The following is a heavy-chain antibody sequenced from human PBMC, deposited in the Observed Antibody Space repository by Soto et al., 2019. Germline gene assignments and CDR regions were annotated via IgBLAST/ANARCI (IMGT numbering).Heavy chain of an antibody. CDR2: INSDGSST. CDR3: AKGTAITQFTAWVEGFDI. CDR1: GFTFSSYW. Sequence: EVQLVESGGGLVQPGGSLRLSCAASGFTFSSYWMHWVRQAPGKGLVWVSRINSDGSSTSYADSVKGRFTISRDNAKNTLYLQIHRLRAEDTAVYSCAKGTAITQFTAWVEGFDIWGQGTMVTVSS. D-gene: IGHD2-21*02. V-gene: IGHV3-74*01. J-gene: IGHJ3*02.